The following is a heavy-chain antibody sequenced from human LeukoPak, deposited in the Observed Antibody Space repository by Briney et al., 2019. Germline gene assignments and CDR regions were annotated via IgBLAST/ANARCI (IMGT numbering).Heavy chain of an antibody. CDR3: ASDPRGATVTNFDY. Sequence: GASVKVSCKASGYTFTSYYMNWVRQAPGQGLEWMGGIIPIFGTANYAQKFQGRVTITTDESTSTAYMELSSLRSEDTAVYYCASDPRGATVTNFDYWGQGTLVTVSS. J-gene: IGHJ4*02. CDR2: IIPIFGTA. V-gene: IGHV1-69*05. CDR1: GYTFTSYY. D-gene: IGHD4-17*01.